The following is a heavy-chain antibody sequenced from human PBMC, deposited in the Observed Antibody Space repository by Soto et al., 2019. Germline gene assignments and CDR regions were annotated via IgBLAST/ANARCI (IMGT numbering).Heavy chain of an antibody. D-gene: IGHD1-7*01. CDR1: GGTFSSYA. V-gene: IGHV1-69*01. J-gene: IGHJ5*02. CDR3: AREARLELHLDGWFDP. CDR2: IIPIFGTA. Sequence: QVQLVQSGAEVKKPGSSVKVSCKASGGTFSSYAISWVRQAPGQGLEWMGGIIPIFGTANYAQKFQGRVTITADESTSTAYMELSSLRSEDTVVYYCAREARLELHLDGWFDPWGQGTLVTVSS.